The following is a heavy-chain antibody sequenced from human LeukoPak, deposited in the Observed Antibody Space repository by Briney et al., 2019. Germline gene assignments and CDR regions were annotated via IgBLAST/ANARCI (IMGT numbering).Heavy chain of an antibody. CDR2: IYYSGST. Sequence: SDTLSLICTVSGGSISSYYWSWIRQPPGKGLEWIGYIYYSGSTNYNPSLKSRVTISVDTSKNQFSLKLSSVTAADTAVYYCARLGLTMNYDYVWGSYRYNTWFDPWGQGTLVTVSS. J-gene: IGHJ5*02. CDR1: GGSISSYY. V-gene: IGHV4-59*08. CDR3: ARLGLTMNYDYVWGSYRYNTWFDP. D-gene: IGHD3-16*02.